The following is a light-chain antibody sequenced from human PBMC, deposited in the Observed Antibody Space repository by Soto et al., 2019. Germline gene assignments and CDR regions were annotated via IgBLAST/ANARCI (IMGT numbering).Light chain of an antibody. V-gene: IGKV3-15*01. CDR1: QSVSSN. CDR2: GAS. CDR3: QQYDSSPKT. J-gene: IGKJ1*01. Sequence: DIVMTQSPATLPVSPGERATLSCRASQSVSSNLAWYQQKPGQAPRFLIYGASTRATGIPARFSGSGSGTEFTLTISRLEPEDFAVYYCQQYDSSPKTFGQGTKVDIK.